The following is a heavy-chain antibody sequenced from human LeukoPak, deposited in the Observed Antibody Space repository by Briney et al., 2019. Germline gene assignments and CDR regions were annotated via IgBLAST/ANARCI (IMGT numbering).Heavy chain of an antibody. Sequence: SETLSLTCAVYGGSFSGHYCSWIRQPPGKGLEWIGEINHSGSTSYNPSLKSRVTISADTSKNQFSLKLSSVTAADTAVYFCARSSYGAGSKPYWVDYWGQGTLVTVSS. V-gene: IGHV4-34*01. D-gene: IGHD3-10*01. CDR2: INHSGST. CDR1: GGSFSGHY. CDR3: ARSSYGAGSKPYWVDY. J-gene: IGHJ4*02.